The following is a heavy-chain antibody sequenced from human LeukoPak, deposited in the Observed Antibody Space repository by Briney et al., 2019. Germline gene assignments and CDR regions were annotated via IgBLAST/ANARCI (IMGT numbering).Heavy chain of an antibody. D-gene: IGHD3-22*01. CDR2: ISGGST. V-gene: IGHV3-38-3*01. J-gene: IGHJ4*02. Sequence: SGGSLRLSCAASGFTVSSNEMSWVRQAPGKGLEWVSSISGGSTYYADSVKGRFTISRDNSKNTLYLQMNSLRAEDTAVYYCAKSYDTDYWGQGTLVTVSS. CDR1: GFTVSSNE. CDR3: AKSYDTDY.